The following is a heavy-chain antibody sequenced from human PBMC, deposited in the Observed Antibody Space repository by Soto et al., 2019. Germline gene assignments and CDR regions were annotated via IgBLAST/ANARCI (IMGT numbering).Heavy chain of an antibody. J-gene: IGHJ6*02. CDR3: ARGHSTDCSNGVCSFFYNHEMDV. CDR1: GYSXSDYH. CDR2: INPKSGGT. V-gene: IGHV1-2*04. D-gene: IGHD2-8*01. Sequence: SXKVSFKAPGYSXSDYHIDLVRQAPGQGLEWRGRINPKSGGTSTAQKFQGWVTMTRDRSISTVYMELTRLISDDTAVYFCARGHSTDCSNGVCSFFYNHEMDVWGQGTTGTVSS.